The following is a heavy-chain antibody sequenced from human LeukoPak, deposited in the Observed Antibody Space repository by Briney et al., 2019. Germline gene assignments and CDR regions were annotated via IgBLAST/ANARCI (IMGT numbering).Heavy chain of an antibody. J-gene: IGHJ4*02. D-gene: IGHD3-3*01. CDR1: GGSFSGYY. Sequence: SETLSLTCAVYGGSFSGYYWSWIRQPPGKGLEWIGEINHSGSTNYNPSLKSRVTILVDTSKNQFSLKLSSVTAADTAVYYCARGGTYYDFWSGYPSSSYYFDYWGQGTLVTVSS. V-gene: IGHV4-34*01. CDR3: ARGGTYYDFWSGYPSSSYYFDY. CDR2: INHSGST.